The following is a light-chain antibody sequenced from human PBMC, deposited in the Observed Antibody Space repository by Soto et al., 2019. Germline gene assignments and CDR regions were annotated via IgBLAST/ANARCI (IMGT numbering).Light chain of an antibody. CDR2: SAS. CDR3: QQGHNWPLT. J-gene: IGKJ2*01. CDR1: QSISTE. V-gene: IGKV3-15*01. Sequence: EIVMTQSPATLSVSPGERATLSCRASQSISTELAWHQQKPGQPPRLLIYSASTRATGVPARFTGSGSGSEFPLTSSGLQSEDFAVYYCQQGHNWPLTFGQGTRLEI.